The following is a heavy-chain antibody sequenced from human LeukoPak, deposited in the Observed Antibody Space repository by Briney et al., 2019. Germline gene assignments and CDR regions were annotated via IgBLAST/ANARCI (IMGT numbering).Heavy chain of an antibody. CDR1: GYTFTSYG. Sequence: GASVKVSCKASGYTFTSYGISWVRQAPGQGLEWMGWISAYNGNTNYAQKLQGRVTMTTDTSTSTAYMELRSLRSDDTAVYYCARGPSPDEIAARPFRRPPPDYYYYMDVWGKGTTVTVSS. D-gene: IGHD6-6*01. CDR2: ISAYNGNT. CDR3: ARGPSPDEIAARPFRRPPPDYYYYMDV. V-gene: IGHV1-18*01. J-gene: IGHJ6*03.